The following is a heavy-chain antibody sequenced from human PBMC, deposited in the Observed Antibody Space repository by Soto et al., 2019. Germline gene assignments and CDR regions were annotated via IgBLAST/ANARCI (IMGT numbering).Heavy chain of an antibody. CDR2: FDPEDGET. CDR1: GYTLTELS. D-gene: IGHD2-2*01. J-gene: IGHJ4*02. Sequence: ASVKVSCKVSGYTLTELSMHWVRQAPGKGLEWMGGFDPEDGETIYAQKFQGRVIMTEDTSTDTAYMELSSLRSEDTAVYYCAAVVPAAFNFDYWGQGTLVTVSS. CDR3: AAVVPAAFNFDY. V-gene: IGHV1-24*01.